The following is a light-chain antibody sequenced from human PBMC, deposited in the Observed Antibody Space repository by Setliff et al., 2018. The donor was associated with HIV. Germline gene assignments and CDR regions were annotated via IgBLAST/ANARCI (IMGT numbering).Light chain of an antibody. Sequence: QSALTQPASVSGSPGQSITISCTGTSSDVGGSNYVSWYQQHPGKAPKLMIYEVSNRPSWVSNRFSGSKSSNTASLTISGLQAEDEADYYCSSYTFSSTPYVFGTGTKVTVL. CDR3: SSYTFSSTPYV. CDR2: EVS. CDR1: SSDVGGSNY. V-gene: IGLV2-14*01. J-gene: IGLJ1*01.